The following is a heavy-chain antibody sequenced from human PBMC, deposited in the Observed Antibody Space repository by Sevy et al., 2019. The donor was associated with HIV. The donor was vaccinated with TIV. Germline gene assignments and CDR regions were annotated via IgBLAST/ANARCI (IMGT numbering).Heavy chain of an antibody. CDR2: IWYDGSNI. Sequence: GGSLRLSCAASGFTFSSYGMHWVRQAPGKGLDWVAVIWYDGSNIYYADSVQGRFTISRDNSKDTLYLQMTSLRDDDTAVYYCARVNAPPRRAYLSSWIDYWGQGTLVTVSS. V-gene: IGHV3-33*01. CDR1: GFTFSSYG. J-gene: IGHJ4*02. CDR3: ARVNAPPRRAYLSSWIDY. D-gene: IGHD6-13*01.